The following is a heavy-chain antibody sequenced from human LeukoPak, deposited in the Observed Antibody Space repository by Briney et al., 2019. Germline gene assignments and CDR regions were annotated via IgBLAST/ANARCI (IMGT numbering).Heavy chain of an antibody. Sequence: SETLSLTCTVSGGSISSYYWSWIRQPAGKGLEWIGRIYTSGSTNYNPSLKSRVTMSVDTSKNQFSLELSSVTAADTAVYYCASFSLNCSSTNCYTDLDYWGQGTLVTVSS. V-gene: IGHV4-4*07. CDR3: ASFSLNCSSTNCYTDLDY. D-gene: IGHD2-2*02. J-gene: IGHJ4*02. CDR2: IYTSGST. CDR1: GGSISSYY.